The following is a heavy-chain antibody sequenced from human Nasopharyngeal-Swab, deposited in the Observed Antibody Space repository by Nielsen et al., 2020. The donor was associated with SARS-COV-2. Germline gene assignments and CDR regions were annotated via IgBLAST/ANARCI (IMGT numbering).Heavy chain of an antibody. CDR1: EFTFSTYS. V-gene: IGHV3-48*04. CDR2: ISSGGSAT. J-gene: IGHJ6*02. Sequence: GESLKISCAASEFTFSTYSMHWVRQAPGKGLEWISYISSGGSATHYADSVKGRFAISRDNPKNSLYLQMYSLRAEDTAVYYCARAAAGTSSYYGMDVWGQGTTVTVSS. CDR3: ARAAAGTSSYYGMDV. D-gene: IGHD6-13*01.